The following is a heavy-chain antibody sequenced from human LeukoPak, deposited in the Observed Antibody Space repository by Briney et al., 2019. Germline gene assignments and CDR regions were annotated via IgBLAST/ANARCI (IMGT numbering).Heavy chain of an antibody. V-gene: IGHV4-59*01. CDR2: IYYSGST. D-gene: IGHD3-3*01. CDR3: AIDMDYDFWSGYYTGGFIFDP. CDR1: GGSISSYY. Sequence: KPSETLSVTCTVSGGSISSYYWSWIRQPPGKGLEWIGYIYYSGSTNYNPSLKGRVTISVDTSKNQFSLKLSSVTAADTAVYYCAIDMDYDFWSGYYTGGFIFDPWGQGTLVTVSS. J-gene: IGHJ5*02.